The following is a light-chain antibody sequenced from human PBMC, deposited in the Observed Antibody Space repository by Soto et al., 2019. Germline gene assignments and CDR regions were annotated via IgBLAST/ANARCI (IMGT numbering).Light chain of an antibody. CDR2: RNT. CDR1: SSNIGAGYD. CDR3: CSYAGSCSWV. V-gene: IGLV1-40*01. Sequence: QPVLTQSPSVSGAPGQRVTISCTGSSSNIGAGYDVHWYQQLPGAAPKLLIYRNTNRPSGVPDRFSGSKSGNTASLTISGLQAEDEADYYCCSYAGSCSWVFGGGTQLTVL. J-gene: IGLJ3*02.